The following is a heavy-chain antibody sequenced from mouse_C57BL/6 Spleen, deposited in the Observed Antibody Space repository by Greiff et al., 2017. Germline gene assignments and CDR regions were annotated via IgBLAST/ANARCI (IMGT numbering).Heavy chain of an antibody. CDR2: ISSGSSTI. V-gene: IGHV5-17*01. CDR3: ARPLNPYSTLPLDV. CDR1: GFTFSDYG. D-gene: IGHD2-5*01. Sequence: DVKLVESGGGLVKPGGSLKLSCAASGFTFSDYGMHWVRQAPEKGLEWVAYISSGSSTIYYADTVKGRFTISRDNAKTTLFLQMTSLRSEDTAMYYCARPLNPYSTLPLDVWGTGTTVTVSS. J-gene: IGHJ1*03.